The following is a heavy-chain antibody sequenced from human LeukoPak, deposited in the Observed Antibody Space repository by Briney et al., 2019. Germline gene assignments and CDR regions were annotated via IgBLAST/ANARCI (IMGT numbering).Heavy chain of an antibody. V-gene: IGHV4-34*01. Sequence: DPSETLSLTCAVYGGSFSGYCWSWIRQPPGKGLEWIGEINHSGSTNYNPSLKSRVTISVDTSKNQFSLKLSSVTAADTALYYCARVEMATILVWYFDLWGRGTLVTGSS. CDR1: GGSFSGYC. J-gene: IGHJ2*01. CDR2: INHSGST. CDR3: ARVEMATILVWYFDL. D-gene: IGHD5-24*01.